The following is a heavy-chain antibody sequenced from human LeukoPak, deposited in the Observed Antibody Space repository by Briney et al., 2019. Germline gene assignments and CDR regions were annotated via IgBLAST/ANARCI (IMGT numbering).Heavy chain of an antibody. CDR2: IIPIFGTA. V-gene: IGHV1-69*13. Sequence: ASVKVSCKASGGTFGSYAISWVRQAPGQGLEWMGGIIPIFGTANYAQKFQGRVTITADESTSTAYMELSSLRSEDTAVYYCARGDTSIVGAINNAFDIWGQGTMVTVSS. J-gene: IGHJ3*02. CDR3: ARGDTSIVGAINNAFDI. D-gene: IGHD1-26*01. CDR1: GGTFGSYA.